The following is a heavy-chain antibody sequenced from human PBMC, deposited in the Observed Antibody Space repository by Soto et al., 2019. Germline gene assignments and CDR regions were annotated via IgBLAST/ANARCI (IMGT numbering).Heavy chain of an antibody. Sequence: QVQLVQSGAEVKKPGSSVKVSCKASGGTFSSYAISWVRQAPGQGLEWMGGIIPIFGTANYAQKFQGRVTITADKSTSTAYMEPSSLRSEDTAVYYCARTYYDILTGYPNWFDPWGQGTLVTVSS. CDR3: ARTYYDILTGYPNWFDP. V-gene: IGHV1-69*06. CDR2: IIPIFGTA. D-gene: IGHD3-9*01. CDR1: GGTFSSYA. J-gene: IGHJ5*02.